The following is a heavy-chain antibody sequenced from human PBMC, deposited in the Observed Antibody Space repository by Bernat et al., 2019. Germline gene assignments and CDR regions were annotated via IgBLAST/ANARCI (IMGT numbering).Heavy chain of an antibody. J-gene: IGHJ3*02. V-gene: IGHV5-51*01. CDR2: IYPGDSDS. CDR3: ARTTPLGSYDAFDI. CDR1: GYSFTSYW. D-gene: IGHD3-10*01. Sequence: EVQLVQSGAEVKKPGESLKISCMGSGYSFTSYWIGWVRQMPGKGREWMGIIYPGDSDSRDSPSFQGQRTISADTSISTAYLQWSSLKASDTAMYYCARTTPLGSYDAFDIWGQGTMVTVSS.